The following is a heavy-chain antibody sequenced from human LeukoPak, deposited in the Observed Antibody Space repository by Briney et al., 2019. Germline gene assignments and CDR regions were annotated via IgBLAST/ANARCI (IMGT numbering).Heavy chain of an antibody. J-gene: IGHJ4*02. D-gene: IGHD3-3*01. CDR2: IIPILGTA. V-gene: IGHV1-69*01. Sequence: SVKVSCKASGGTFSSYAISWVRQAPGQGLEWMGGIIPILGTANYAQKFQGRVTITADESTSTAYMELSSLRSEDTAVYYCARELLLYDFWSGYYEGPFDYWGQGTLVTVSS. CDR1: GGTFSSYA. CDR3: ARELLLYDFWSGYYEGPFDY.